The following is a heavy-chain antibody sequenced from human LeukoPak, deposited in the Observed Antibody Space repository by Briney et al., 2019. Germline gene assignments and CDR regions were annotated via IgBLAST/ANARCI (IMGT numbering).Heavy chain of an antibody. D-gene: IGHD6-19*01. CDR3: ARGWGRAVAGNFY. CDR1: GGSLGGYY. CDR2: INQSGGI. Sequence: SSETLSLTCAVYGGSLGGYYWSWIRQPPGKGLEWIGEINQSGGINYNPSLKSRVSISVDTSKSQLSLKLSSVTAADTAVYYCARGWGRAVAGNFYWGRGTPVTVSS. V-gene: IGHV4-34*01. J-gene: IGHJ4*02.